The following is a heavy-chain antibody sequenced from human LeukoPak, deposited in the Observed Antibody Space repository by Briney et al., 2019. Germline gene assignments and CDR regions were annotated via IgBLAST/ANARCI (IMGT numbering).Heavy chain of an antibody. V-gene: IGHV4-59*01. CDR1: GGSISSYY. D-gene: IGHD3-22*01. Sequence: PSETLSLTCTVSGGSISSYYWSWIRQPPGKGLEWIGYIYHSGNTYYNPSLKSRVTISIHNSKNQFSLKVNSVTAADTAVYYCARDRNYYDSSGPPYYYSALDVWGQGTTVTVSS. CDR3: ARDRNYYDSSGPPYYYSALDV. J-gene: IGHJ6*02. CDR2: IYHSGNT.